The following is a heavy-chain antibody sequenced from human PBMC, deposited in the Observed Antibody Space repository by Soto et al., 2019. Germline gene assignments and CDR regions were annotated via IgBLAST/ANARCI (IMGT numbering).Heavy chain of an antibody. V-gene: IGHV4-34*01. Sequence: PSETLSLTCAVYGGSFSGYYWSWIRQPPGKGLEWIGDINHSGSTNYNPSLKSRLTISLDTSNNQFSLRLNSVTAADTAVYYCARIKSAYYKIISYSFEDWARRTLVTVSS. D-gene: IGHD3-9*01. CDR3: ARIKSAYYKIISYSFED. CDR2: INHSGST. J-gene: IGHJ4*02. CDR1: GGSFSGYY.